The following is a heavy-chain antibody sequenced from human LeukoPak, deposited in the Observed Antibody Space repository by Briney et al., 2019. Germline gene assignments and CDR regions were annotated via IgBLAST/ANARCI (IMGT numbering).Heavy chain of an antibody. D-gene: IGHD3-10*01. CDR2: ISYDGSNK. CDR3: AKDYRNDSSGSPGSN. J-gene: IGHJ4*02. Sequence: GGSLRLSCAASGFTFSSYGMHWVRPAPGKGLEGVAVISYDGSNKYYADSVKGRFPISRDNSKNPLYLQMNSLRAEDTAVYYCAKDYRNDSSGSPGSNWGQGTLVTVSS. CDR1: GFTFSSYG. V-gene: IGHV3-30*18.